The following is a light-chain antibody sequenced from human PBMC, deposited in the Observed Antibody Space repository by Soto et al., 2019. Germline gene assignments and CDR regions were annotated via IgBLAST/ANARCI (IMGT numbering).Light chain of an antibody. J-gene: IGLJ3*02. CDR3: HAYDSSLSGSV. V-gene: IGLV1-40*01. CDR2: CNS. Sequence: QAVVTQPPSVSGAPGQRVTISCTGSSSNIGAGYDVHWYQQLPGTAPKLLIYCNSNRPSGVPDRFSGSKSGTSASLAITGLQAEDEADYYCHAYDSSLSGSVFGGGTKLTVL. CDR1: SSNIGAGYD.